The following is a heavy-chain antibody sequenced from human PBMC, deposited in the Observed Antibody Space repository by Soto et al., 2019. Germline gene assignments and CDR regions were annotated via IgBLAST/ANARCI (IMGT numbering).Heavy chain of an antibody. CDR3: ARAELIVAGQAFDS. V-gene: IGHV1-46*01. J-gene: IGHJ4*02. Sequence: QVDLVQSGAEVKKPGASVKMSCKSSGYRLSNYYMHWVRQAPGQGLEWMGIVNPGDGRANYARKSQGRVTMTWDTTTTTLYMEGNSMRSDDTAIYYCARAELIVAGQAFDSWGQGTLVTVSS. D-gene: IGHD5-12*01. CDR1: GYRLSNYY. CDR2: VNPGDGRA.